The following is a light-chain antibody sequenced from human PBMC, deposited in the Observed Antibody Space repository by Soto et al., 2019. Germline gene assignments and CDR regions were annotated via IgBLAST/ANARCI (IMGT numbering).Light chain of an antibody. J-gene: IGLJ3*02. CDR3: AAWDDSLNGVV. CDR2: NNN. Sequence: QAVLTQPPSASGTPGPRVTIACSGSISNIGSTTVKWYQQLPGTAPKLLIYNNNQRPSGVPDRFSGSKSGTSASLAISGLQSEDEADYYCAAWDDSLNGVVFGGGTKLTVL. CDR1: ISNIGSTT. V-gene: IGLV1-44*01.